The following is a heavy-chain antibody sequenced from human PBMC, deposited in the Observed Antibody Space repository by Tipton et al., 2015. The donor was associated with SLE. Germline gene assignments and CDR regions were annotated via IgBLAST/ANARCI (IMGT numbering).Heavy chain of an antibody. CDR2: VIQSGNT. Sequence: TLSLTCTVSDDSIRDTIYYWGWIRQPPGRGLEWIGGVIQSGNTNYNPSLKSRVTISVDTSKNQFSLKLSSVTAADTAVYYCARGDYYSWFDPWGQGTLVTVSS. D-gene: IGHD3-10*01. CDR3: ARGDYYSWFDP. V-gene: IGHV4-39*07. J-gene: IGHJ5*02. CDR1: DDSIRDTIYY.